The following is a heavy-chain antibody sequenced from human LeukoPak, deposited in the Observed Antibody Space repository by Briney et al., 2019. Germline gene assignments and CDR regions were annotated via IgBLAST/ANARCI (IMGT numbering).Heavy chain of an antibody. CDR2: ISSSSGV. J-gene: IGHJ4*02. CDR3: AFQDGGIVY. D-gene: IGHD4-23*01. V-gene: IGHV3-48*02. Sequence: GGSLRLSCAASGFTFSTYSLNWVRQAPGKGLEWVSYISSSSGVIYADSVKGRCTVSRDNAENSLYLQMNSLRDDDTGVYYCAFQDGGIVYWGQGTLVTVSS. CDR1: GFTFSTYS.